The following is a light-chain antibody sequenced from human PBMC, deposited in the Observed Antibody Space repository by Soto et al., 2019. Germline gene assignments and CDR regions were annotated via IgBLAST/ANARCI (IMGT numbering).Light chain of an antibody. J-gene: IGLJ3*02. V-gene: IGLV2-14*01. CDR2: EVS. CDR1: MRDVGAYNL. CDR3: SSYTSTATRV. Sequence: QSALTQPASVSGSAGQSITISCSGTMRDVGAYNLVSWYQQHPGKAPKLMIYEVSNRPSGVSDRFSGSKSGNTASLTISGLQAEDEADYYCSSYTSTATRVFGGGTKLTVL.